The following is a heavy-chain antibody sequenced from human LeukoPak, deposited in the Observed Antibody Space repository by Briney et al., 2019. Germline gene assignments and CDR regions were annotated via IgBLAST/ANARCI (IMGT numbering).Heavy chain of an antibody. J-gene: IGHJ6*02. CDR3: ARSIGLAGGGVDV. D-gene: IGHD4-23*01. Sequence: GGSLRLSCAASGFTSSDYNMKWVRQAPGEGLEWVSYITNGGSTIRHADSVKGRFTSSRDNAKKTLYLQMNSLRAEDTAVYYCARSIGLAGGGVDVWGQGTTVTVSS. V-gene: IGHV3-11*01. CDR1: GFTSSDYN. CDR2: ITNGGSTI.